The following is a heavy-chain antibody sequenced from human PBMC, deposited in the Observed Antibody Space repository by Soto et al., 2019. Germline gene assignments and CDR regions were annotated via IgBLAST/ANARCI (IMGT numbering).Heavy chain of an antibody. CDR3: ARAPRITIFGVVISYAMDV. CDR2: ISSSSSYT. V-gene: IGHV3-11*06. J-gene: IGHJ6*02. Sequence: PVGSLRLSCVASGFTFSDYYMSWIRQAPGKGLEWVSYISSSSSYTNYADSVEGRVTISRDNAKNSLYLQMNSLRAEDTAVYYCARAPRITIFGVVISYAMDVWGQGTTVTVSS. D-gene: IGHD3-3*01. CDR1: GFTFSDYY.